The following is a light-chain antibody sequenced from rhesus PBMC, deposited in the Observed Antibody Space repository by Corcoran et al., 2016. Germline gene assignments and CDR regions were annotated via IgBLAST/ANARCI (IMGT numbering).Light chain of an antibody. V-gene: IGKV4-1*02. CDR3: QQFYSSPVT. CDR1: RSLLSTATNKNY. Sequence: DVVLTQSPDSLAVSLGETVTISCKSSRSLLSTATNKNYLAWYQQKPGKPPQLRLYWASTRESRVPDRFGAGGSGSGFTLTISGRQTDDVCLYYCQQFYSSPVTFGGGTKVEIK. J-gene: IGKJ4*01. CDR2: WAS.